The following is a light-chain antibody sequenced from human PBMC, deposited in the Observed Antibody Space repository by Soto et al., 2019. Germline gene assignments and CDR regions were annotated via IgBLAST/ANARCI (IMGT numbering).Light chain of an antibody. Sequence: DIQMTQSPSSLSASVGDRVTITCRASQSISSYLNWYQQKPGIAPKVLIYAASNLQNGVPFRFSGSGSGTDFTLTINSLQHEDFATYYCQQSYSTPYTFGQWTKLEIK. V-gene: IGKV1-39*01. CDR1: QSISSY. CDR3: QQSYSTPYT. J-gene: IGKJ2*01. CDR2: AAS.